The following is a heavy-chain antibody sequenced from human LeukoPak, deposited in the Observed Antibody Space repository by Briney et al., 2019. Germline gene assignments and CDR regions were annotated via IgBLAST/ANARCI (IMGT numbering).Heavy chain of an antibody. CDR3: TKTTSGYSSGQYPGWPADH. Sequence: PGGSLRLSCTASGFTFNNYAMYWVRQAPRKGLEWVAGIFGSGGSANYADSVKGRFTISRDNSKNTVYLQMDSLRGEDTALYYCTKTTSGYSSGQYPGWPADHWGQGALVTVSS. J-gene: IGHJ4*02. CDR1: GFTFNNYA. CDR2: IFGSGGSA. D-gene: IGHD3-22*01. V-gene: IGHV3-23*01.